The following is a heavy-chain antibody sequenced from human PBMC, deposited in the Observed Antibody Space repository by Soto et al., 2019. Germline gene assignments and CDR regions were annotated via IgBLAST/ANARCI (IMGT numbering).Heavy chain of an antibody. D-gene: IGHD3-10*01. Sequence: EVQLVQSGAEVKKTGESLRISCKGSGYSFTHYWITWVRQMPGKGLEWLGRVDPTDSYSNYSPSFQGHVTISADKSISTAYLQWSSLKASDTAMYYCARDSYYTSGNYFTYYTYPMDVWGQGTTVTVSS. CDR3: ARDSYYTSGNYFTYYTYPMDV. V-gene: IGHV5-10-1*03. CDR2: VDPTDSYS. J-gene: IGHJ6*02. CDR1: GYSFTHYW.